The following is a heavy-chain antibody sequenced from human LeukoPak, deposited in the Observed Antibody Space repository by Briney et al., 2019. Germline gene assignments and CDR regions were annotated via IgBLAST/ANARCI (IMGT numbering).Heavy chain of an antibody. J-gene: IGHJ5*02. D-gene: IGHD2-15*01. CDR2: INAGNGNT. Sequence: GASVKVSCKASGYTFTSYAMHWVRQAPGQRLEWMGWINAGNGNTKYSQKFQGKVTITRDTSASTAYMGLSSLRPEDTAVYYCARVQHCSGGSCYGNWFDPWGQGTLVTVSS. CDR3: ARVQHCSGGSCYGNWFDP. CDR1: GYTFTSYA. V-gene: IGHV1-3*01.